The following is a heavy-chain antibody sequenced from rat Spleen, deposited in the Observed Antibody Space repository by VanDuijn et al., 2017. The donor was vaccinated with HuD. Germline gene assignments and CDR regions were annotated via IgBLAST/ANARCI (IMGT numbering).Heavy chain of an antibody. CDR3: ARRHYGYTDYFDY. D-gene: IGHD1-6*01. CDR2: ISYDGGNT. Sequence: EVQLAESGGGLVQPGRSLKLSCAASGFTFSDYYMAWVRQAPTKGLEWVASISYDGGNTYYRDSVKGRFTVSRDNAKSTLSLQMDSLRSEDTATYYCARRHYGYTDYFDYWGQGVMVTVSS. V-gene: IGHV5-25*01. J-gene: IGHJ2*01. CDR1: GFTFSDYY.